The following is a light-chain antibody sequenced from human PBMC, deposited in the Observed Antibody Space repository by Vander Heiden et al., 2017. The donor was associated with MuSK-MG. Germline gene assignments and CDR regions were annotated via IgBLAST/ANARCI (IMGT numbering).Light chain of an antibody. CDR1: KLGDKF. J-gene: IGLJ2*01. CDR3: QAWDITGVV. Sequence: VSVSPGQTASITCSGDKLGDKFPCWYQQKPGQSPVMVLYEDNKRPSGIPERFSGSTSGNTATLTISVTQAMDEADYYCQAWDITGVVFGGGTKLTVL. V-gene: IGLV3-1*01. CDR2: EDN.